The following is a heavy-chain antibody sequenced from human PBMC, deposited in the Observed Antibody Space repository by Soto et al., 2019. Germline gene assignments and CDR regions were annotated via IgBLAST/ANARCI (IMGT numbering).Heavy chain of an antibody. D-gene: IGHD2-2*02. CDR2: INPYSSDT. J-gene: IGHJ5*02. CDR3: AXGLLVVVPATIIPWFDP. CDR1: GYTFTGYY. V-gene: IGHV1-2*03. Sequence: GASVKVSCKASGYTFTGYYIHWVLQPPGQGLEWMGWINPYSSDTSYARKFQGRVTMTRDTSISSAYMELSRLRSDDTAVYYCAXGLLVVVPATIIPWFDPWGQGTLVTVSS.